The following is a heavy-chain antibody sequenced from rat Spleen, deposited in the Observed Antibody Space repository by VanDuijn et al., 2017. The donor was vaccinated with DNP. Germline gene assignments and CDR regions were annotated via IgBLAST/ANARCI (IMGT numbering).Heavy chain of an antibody. D-gene: IGHD1-2*01. Sequence: EVQLVESGGGLVQPGRSLKLSCAASGFTFSNYYMAWVRQAPKKGLEWVATISTSGSRTYYPDSVKGRFTISRDNAKSSLYLQMNSLKSEDTATYYCARRGYSSYVLYWYFDFWGPGTMVTVSS. V-gene: IGHV5-25*01. CDR3: ARRGYSSYVLYWYFDF. CDR1: GFTFSNYY. CDR2: ISTSGSRT. J-gene: IGHJ1*01.